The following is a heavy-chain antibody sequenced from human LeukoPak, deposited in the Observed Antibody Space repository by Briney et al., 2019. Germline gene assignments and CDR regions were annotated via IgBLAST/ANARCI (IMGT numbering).Heavy chain of an antibody. CDR2: ISYDGGNK. CDR3: ARDPGGIAAAGTFDY. CDR1: GFTFSSYA. V-gene: IGHV3-30-3*01. J-gene: IGHJ4*02. D-gene: IGHD6-13*01. Sequence: PGGSLRLSCAASGFTFSSYAMHWVRQAPGKGLEWVAVISYDGGNKYYADSVKGRFTISRDNSKNTLYLQMNSLRAEDTAVYYCARDPGGIAAAGTFDYWGQGTLVTVSS.